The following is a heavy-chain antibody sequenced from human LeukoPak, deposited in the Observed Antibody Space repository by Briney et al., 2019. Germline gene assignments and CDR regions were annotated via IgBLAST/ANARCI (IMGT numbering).Heavy chain of an antibody. V-gene: IGHV3-30*04. Sequence: GRSLRLSCAASGFTFSSYAMHWVRQAPGKGLEWVAVISYDGSNKYYADSVKGRFTISRDNSKNTLYLQMNSLRAEDTAVYYCASEVPRFDHWGQGTLVTVSS. J-gene: IGHJ4*02. CDR3: ASEVPRFDH. CDR2: ISYDGSNK. CDR1: GFTFSSYA.